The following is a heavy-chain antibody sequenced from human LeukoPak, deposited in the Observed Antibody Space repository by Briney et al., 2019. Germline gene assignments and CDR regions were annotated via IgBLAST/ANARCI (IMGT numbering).Heavy chain of an antibody. CDR3: ARVMVAVDDWDY. J-gene: IGHJ4*02. CDR2: ISYDGSNK. V-gene: IGHV3-30-3*01. CDR1: GFTFSSYA. Sequence: GGSLRLSCAASGFTFSSYAMHWVRQAPGKGLEWVAVISYDGSNKYYADSVKGRFTISRDNSKNTLYLQMNSLRAEDTAVYYCARVMVAVDDWDYWGQGTLVTVSS. D-gene: IGHD6-19*01.